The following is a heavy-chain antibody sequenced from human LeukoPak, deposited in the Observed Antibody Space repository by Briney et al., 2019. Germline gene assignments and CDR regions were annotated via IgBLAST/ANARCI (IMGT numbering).Heavy chain of an antibody. Sequence: GGSLRLSCAASEFTVSSNYMSWVRQAPGKGLEWVSVIYSGGSTYYADSVRGRFTISRDNSKNTLYLQMNSLRAEDTAVYYCARRDIVVVPAAIIGAFDIWGQGTMVTVSS. V-gene: IGHV3-53*01. J-gene: IGHJ3*02. D-gene: IGHD2-2*02. CDR2: IYSGGST. CDR3: ARRDIVVVPAAIIGAFDI. CDR1: EFTVSSNY.